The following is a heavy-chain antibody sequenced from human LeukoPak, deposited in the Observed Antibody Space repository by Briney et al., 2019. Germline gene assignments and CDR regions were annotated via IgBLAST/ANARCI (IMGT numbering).Heavy chain of an antibody. D-gene: IGHD3-9*01. CDR3: ARDGGQFAVTDIYF. J-gene: IGHJ4*02. Sequence: ASVKVSCKASGYTFTSYGISWVRQAPGQGLECMGWINAGNGDTKYSQKFLGRVTISRDTSASTVYMELSSLRSEDTAVYYCARDGGQFAVTDIYFWGQGTLVTVSS. CDR1: GYTFTSYG. CDR2: INAGNGDT. V-gene: IGHV1-3*01.